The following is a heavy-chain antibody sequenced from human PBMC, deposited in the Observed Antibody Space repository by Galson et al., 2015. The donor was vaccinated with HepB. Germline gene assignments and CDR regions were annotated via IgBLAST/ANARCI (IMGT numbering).Heavy chain of an antibody. CDR1: GFTFSSYS. V-gene: IGHV3-48*01. CDR3: ARVSGLRVYGMDV. J-gene: IGHJ6*02. CDR2: ISSSSSTI. Sequence: SLRLSCAASGFTFSSYSINWVRQAPGKGLEWVVYISSSSSTISYADSVKGRFTISRDNAKNSLYLQMNSLRAEDTAVYYCARVSGLRVYGMDVWGQGTTVTVSS.